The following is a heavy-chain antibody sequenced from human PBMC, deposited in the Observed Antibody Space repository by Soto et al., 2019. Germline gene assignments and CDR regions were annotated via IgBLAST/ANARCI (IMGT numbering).Heavy chain of an antibody. V-gene: IGHV4-39*01. CDR3: ARHVYGDAYYFDY. J-gene: IGHJ4*02. CDR1: GGSISSSSYY. CDR2: IYYSGST. Sequence: SETLSLTCTVPGGSISSSSYYWGWIRQPPGNGLEWIGSIYYSGSTYYNPSLKIRVPISVDTSKNQFSLHLISLTAADTAVYYCARHVYGDAYYFDYWGQGTLVTVSS. D-gene: IGHD4-17*01.